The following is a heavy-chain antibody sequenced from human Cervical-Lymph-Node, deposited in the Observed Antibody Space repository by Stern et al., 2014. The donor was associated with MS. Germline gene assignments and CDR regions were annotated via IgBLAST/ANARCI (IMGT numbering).Heavy chain of an antibody. D-gene: IGHD1-1*01. CDR2: ITNVGST. CDR3: ARDTSSPERSDW. CDR1: GFTVSRDY. Sequence: VQLVESEGGVIQPGGSLRLYSTAYGFTVSRDYMTWVRQAPGKGLEWFSLITNVGSTFYTDSVKGRFTISRDDSKNTVYLHMTSLRAEDTAMYYCARDTSSPERSDWWGQGTLVTVSS. J-gene: IGHJ4*02. V-gene: IGHV3-53*01.